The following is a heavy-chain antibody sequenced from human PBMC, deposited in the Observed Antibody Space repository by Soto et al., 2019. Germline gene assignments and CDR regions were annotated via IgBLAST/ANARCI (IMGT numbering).Heavy chain of an antibody. CDR1: GFTFSNAW. CDR3: TTPPGGNSGNY. Sequence: GGSLRLSCAASGFTFSNAWTSWVRQAPGKGLEWVGRIKSKTDGGTTDYAAPVKGRFTISRDDSKNTLYLQMNSLKTEDTAVYYCTTPPGGNSGNYWGQGTLVTVSS. D-gene: IGHD2-21*02. CDR2: IKSKTDGGTT. J-gene: IGHJ4*02. V-gene: IGHV3-15*01.